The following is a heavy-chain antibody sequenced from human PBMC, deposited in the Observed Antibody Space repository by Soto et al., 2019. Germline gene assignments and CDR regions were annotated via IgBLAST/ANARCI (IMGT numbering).Heavy chain of an antibody. D-gene: IGHD2-15*01. V-gene: IGHV4-34*01. CDR2: INHSGST. J-gene: IGHJ6*03. CDR1: GGSFSGYY. Sequence: QVQLQQWGAGLLKPSETLSLTCAVYGGSFSGYYWSWIRQPPGKGLEWIGEINHSGSTNYNPSLKGRVTISVDTSKNQFSLKLSSVTAADTAVYYCARGGIAAFYYYYYMDVWGKGTTVTVSS. CDR3: ARGGIAAFYYYYYMDV.